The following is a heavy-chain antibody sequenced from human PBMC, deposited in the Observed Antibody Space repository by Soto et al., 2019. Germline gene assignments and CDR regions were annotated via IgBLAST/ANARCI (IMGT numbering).Heavy chain of an antibody. CDR1: GGSFSGYY. D-gene: IGHD2-2*01. Sequence: QVQLQQWGAGLLKPSETLSLTCAVYGGSFSGYYWSWIRQPPGKGLEWIGEINHSGSTNYNPSLKSRVTISVDTSKNQFSLKLSSVTAADTAVYYCARGLDCSSTSCFYYYYYGMDVWGQGTTVTVSS. V-gene: IGHV4-34*01. CDR3: ARGLDCSSTSCFYYYYYGMDV. J-gene: IGHJ6*02. CDR2: INHSGST.